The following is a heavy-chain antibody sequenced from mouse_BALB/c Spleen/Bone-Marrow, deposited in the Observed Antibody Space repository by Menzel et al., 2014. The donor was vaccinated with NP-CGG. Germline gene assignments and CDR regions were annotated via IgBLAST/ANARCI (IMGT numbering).Heavy chain of an antibody. V-gene: IGHV4-1*02. CDR1: GFDFSRYW. D-gene: IGHD2-3*01. Sequence: DVKLVESGGGLVQPGGSLKLSCAASGFDFSRYWMSWVRQAPGKGLEWIGEINPDSSTIDYTPSLKDKFIISRDNAKNTLYLQMSKVRSEDTALYYCARPLYDGYYVWFAYWGQGTLVTVSA. J-gene: IGHJ3*01. CDR3: ARPLYDGYYVWFAY. CDR2: INPDSSTI.